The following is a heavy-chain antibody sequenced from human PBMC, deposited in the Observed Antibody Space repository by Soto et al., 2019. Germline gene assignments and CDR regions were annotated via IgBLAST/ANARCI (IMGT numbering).Heavy chain of an antibody. V-gene: IGHV3-30*18. Sequence: PGGSLRLSCAASGFTFSSCGMHWVRQAPGKGLEWVAVISYDGSNKYYADSVKGRFTISRDNSKNTLYLQMNSLRAEDTAVYYCAKDLYDSSGYPFWGQGTMVTVSS. CDR1: GFTFSSCG. J-gene: IGHJ3*01. CDR3: AKDLYDSSGYPF. D-gene: IGHD3-22*01. CDR2: ISYDGSNK.